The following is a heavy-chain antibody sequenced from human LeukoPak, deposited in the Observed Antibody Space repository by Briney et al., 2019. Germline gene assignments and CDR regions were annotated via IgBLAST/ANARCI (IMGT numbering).Heavy chain of an antibody. CDR3: ARENYYDSSGYSGYFDL. J-gene: IGHJ2*01. Sequence: GSSVKVSCKASGGTFSSYTISWVRQAPGQGLEWMGRIIPIFGTANYAQKFQGRVTITTDESTSTAYMELSSLRSEDTAVYCCARENYYDSSGYSGYFDLWGRGTLVTVSS. D-gene: IGHD3-22*01. CDR1: GGTFSSYT. CDR2: IIPIFGTA. V-gene: IGHV1-69*05.